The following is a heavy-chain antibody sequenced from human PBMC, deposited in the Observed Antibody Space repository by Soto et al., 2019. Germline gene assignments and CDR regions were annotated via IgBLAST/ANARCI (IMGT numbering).Heavy chain of an antibody. V-gene: IGHV3-7*04. J-gene: IGHJ3*02. CDR3: ARDCRSCTNIDCRGDAYDI. CDR1: GFNFRTHW. CDR2: IKEDGSEE. Sequence: EMQLVGSGGGLVQPGGSLRLSCVASGFNFRTHWMTWVRQAPGKGLEWVANIKEDGSEEYYVDSVRGRFAISRDNAKDSLYLQMNSLRVEDTSVYYCARDCRSCTNIDCRGDAYDIWGQGTMVTVSS. D-gene: IGHD2-8*01.